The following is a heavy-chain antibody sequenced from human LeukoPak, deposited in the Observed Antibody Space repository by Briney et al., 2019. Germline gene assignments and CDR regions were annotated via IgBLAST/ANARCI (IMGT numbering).Heavy chain of an antibody. V-gene: IGHV3-23*01. CDR2: LSGSGDST. CDR1: GFTFSSYA. CDR3: AKSRSGSPNWALQIFDN. D-gene: IGHD1-1*01. Sequence: GGSLRLSCAASGFTFSSYAMTWVRQAPGKGLEWVSALSGSGDSTYYADSVKGRFTISRDNSKNSLFVQMNSLRAEDTAVYFCAKSRSGSPNWALQIFDNWGQGTLVTVSS. J-gene: IGHJ4*02.